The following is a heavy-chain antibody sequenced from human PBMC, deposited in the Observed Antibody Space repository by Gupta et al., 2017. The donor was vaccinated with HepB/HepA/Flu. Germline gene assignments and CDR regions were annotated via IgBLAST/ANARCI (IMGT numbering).Heavy chain of an antibody. V-gene: IGHV4-39*01. CDR2: IYYSGST. D-gene: IGHD2-21*02. Sequence: QLQLQESGPGLVKPSETLSLTCTVSGGSISSSSYYWGWIRQPPGKGLEWIGSIYYSGSTYYNPSLKSRVTISVDTSKNQFSLKLSSVTAADTAVYYCARQWAPYCGGDCPMFDYWGQGTLVTVSS. CDR1: GGSISSSSYY. J-gene: IGHJ4*02. CDR3: ARQWAPYCGGDCPMFDY.